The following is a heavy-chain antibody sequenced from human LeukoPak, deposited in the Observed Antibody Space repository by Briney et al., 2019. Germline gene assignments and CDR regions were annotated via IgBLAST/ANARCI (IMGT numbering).Heavy chain of an antibody. CDR3: ARVLSNYLDY. CDR1: GFTFSSSA. J-gene: IGHJ4*02. CDR2: IVRSGDST. D-gene: IGHD3-16*02. Sequence: GGSLRLSCAASGFTFSSSAMSWVRQAQGKGLEWVSFIVRSGDSTFYADSVKGRFAISRDNSKNTLYLQMNSLRAEDTAVYYCARVLSNYLDYWGQGTLVTVSS. V-gene: IGHV3-23*01.